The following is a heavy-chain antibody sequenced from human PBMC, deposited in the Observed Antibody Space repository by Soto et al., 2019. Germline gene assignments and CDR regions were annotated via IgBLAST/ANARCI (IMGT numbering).Heavy chain of an antibody. D-gene: IGHD6-19*01. J-gene: IGHJ4*02. CDR1: GFTFSSYA. V-gene: IGHV3-23*01. Sequence: GGSLRLSCAASGFTFSSYAMSWVRQAPGKGLEWVSAISGSGGSTYYADSVKGRFTISRDNSKNTLYLQMNSLRAEDTAVYYGAKEVGKAVAGPHYRAQRTLVTVSS. CDR2: ISGSGGST. CDR3: AKEVGKAVAGPHY.